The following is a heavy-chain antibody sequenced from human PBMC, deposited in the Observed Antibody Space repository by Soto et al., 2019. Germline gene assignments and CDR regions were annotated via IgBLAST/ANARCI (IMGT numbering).Heavy chain of an antibody. CDR1: GFTFSSYA. Sequence: GGSLRLSCAASGFTFSSYAMSWVRQAPGKGLEWVSAISGSGGSTYYADSVKGRFTISRDNSKNTLYLQMNSLRAEDTAVYYCAKDREGDLVWEPNPPVSAWGQGTLVTVSS. CDR3: AKDREGDLVWEPNPPVSA. J-gene: IGHJ4*02. CDR2: ISGSGGST. D-gene: IGHD1-26*01. V-gene: IGHV3-23*01.